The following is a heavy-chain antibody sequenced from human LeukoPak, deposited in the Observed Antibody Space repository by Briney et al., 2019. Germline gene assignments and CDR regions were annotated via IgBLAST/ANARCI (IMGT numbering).Heavy chain of an antibody. J-gene: IGHJ5*02. V-gene: IGHV4-34*01. CDR1: GGSISGYY. D-gene: IGHD4-11*01. CDR2: INHSGST. Sequence: SETLSLTCTVSGGSISGYYWSWIRQPPGKGLEWIGEINHSGSTNYNPSLKSRVTISVDTSKNQFSLKLSSVTAADMAVYYCARVYSNYVGWFDPWGQGTLVTVSS. CDR3: ARVYSNYVGWFDP.